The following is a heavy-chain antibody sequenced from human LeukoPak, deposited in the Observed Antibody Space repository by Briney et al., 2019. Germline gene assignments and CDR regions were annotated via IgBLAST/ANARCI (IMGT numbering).Heavy chain of an antibody. D-gene: IGHD2-2*01. CDR3: ARGRSIEVVPAALDY. CDR2: INHSGST. CDR1: GGSFSGYY. Sequence: SENLSLNCAVYGGSFSGYYWSWIRQPPGKGLEWIGEINHSGSTNYNPSLKSRVTISVDTSKNQFSLKLGSVTAADTAVYYCARGRSIEVVPAALDYWGQGTLVTVSS. J-gene: IGHJ4*02. V-gene: IGHV4-34*01.